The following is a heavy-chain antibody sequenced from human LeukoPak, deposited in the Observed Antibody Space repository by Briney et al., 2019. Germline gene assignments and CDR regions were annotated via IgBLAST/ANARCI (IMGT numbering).Heavy chain of an antibody. CDR2: TVSEIDGGTT. J-gene: IGHJ6*02. D-gene: IGHD1-7*01. CDR3: TTDEDWNYARKDV. CDR1: GFTLNYAW. Sequence: GGSLRLSCAASGFTLNYAWMSWVRQVLGKGLEWVGQTVSEIDGGTTDYAAPVKGRFTISRDDSKSTLYLQMNSLKIEDTAVYYCTTDEDWNYARKDVWGQGATVIVSS. V-gene: IGHV3-15*04.